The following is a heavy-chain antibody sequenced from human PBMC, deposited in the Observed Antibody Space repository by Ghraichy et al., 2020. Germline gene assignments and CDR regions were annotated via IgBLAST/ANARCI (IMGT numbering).Heavy chain of an antibody. CDR1: GYTFTASH. V-gene: IGHV1-2*02. CDR3: ARGGVAYGMDV. J-gene: IGHJ6*02. Sequence: ASVKVSCKASGYTFTASHIHWVRQAPGQGLEWMGWINPNSGGTKSAQRLQGRVTMTRDTSITTAYMELSRLRYDDTAVYYCARGGVAYGMDVWGQGTTVTVSS. CDR2: INPNSGGT.